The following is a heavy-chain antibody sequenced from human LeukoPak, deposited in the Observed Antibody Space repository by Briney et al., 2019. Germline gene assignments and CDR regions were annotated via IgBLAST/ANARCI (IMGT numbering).Heavy chain of an antibody. CDR3: ARERDEAFDY. Sequence: GGSLRLSCVTSGFSFSSFWVNWVRQAPGKGLEWVANIKEDGSEKYYVDSVKGRFTISRDNAKNSLYLQMNSLTAEDTAVYYCARERDEAFDYWGQGTLVTVSS. CDR2: IKEDGSEK. V-gene: IGHV3-7*01. CDR1: GFSFSSFW. J-gene: IGHJ4*02.